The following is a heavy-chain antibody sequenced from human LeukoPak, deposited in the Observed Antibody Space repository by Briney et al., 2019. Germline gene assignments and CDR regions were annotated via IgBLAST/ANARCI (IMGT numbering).Heavy chain of an antibody. J-gene: IGHJ4*02. CDR1: GFTFSNYW. CDR2: IKQDGSEK. Sequence: GGSLRLSCAASGFTFSNYWMGWVRQAPGKGLEWVANIKQDGSEKRYVDPVKGRFTISRDNAKNSLYLQMNSLRAEDTAVYYCARARWRGVWGQGTLVTVSS. V-gene: IGHV3-7*01. D-gene: IGHD3-3*01. CDR3: ARARWRGV.